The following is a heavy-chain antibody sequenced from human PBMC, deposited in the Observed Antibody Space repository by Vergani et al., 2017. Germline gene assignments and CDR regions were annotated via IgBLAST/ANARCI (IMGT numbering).Heavy chain of an antibody. D-gene: IGHD5-18*01. Sequence: QVQLQESGPGLVKPSETLSLTCTVSGGSISSHYWSWIRQPPGKGLEWIGYIYYSGSTNYNPSLKSRVTISVDTSKNQFSLKLSSVTAADTAVYYCARQYVAGGYRYYIDYWGQGTLVTVSS. CDR1: GGSISSHY. CDR3: ARQYVAGGYRYYIDY. CDR2: IYYSGST. J-gene: IGHJ4*02. V-gene: IGHV4-59*11.